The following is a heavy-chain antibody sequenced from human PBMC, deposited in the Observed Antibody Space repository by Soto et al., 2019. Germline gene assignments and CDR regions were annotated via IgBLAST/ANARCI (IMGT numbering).Heavy chain of an antibody. V-gene: IGHV4-31*03. D-gene: IGHD2-21*02. CDR2: IYYSGST. J-gene: IGHJ3*02. CDR1: GGSISSGGYY. CDR3: ARVCGGDCHNAFDI. Sequence: QVQLQESGPGLVKPSQTLSLTCTVSGGSISSGGYYWSWIRQHPGKGLEWIGYIYYSGSTYYNPSLKSRVNISVDTSKNQFSLKLSSVTAADTAVYYCARVCGGDCHNAFDIWGQGTMVTVSS.